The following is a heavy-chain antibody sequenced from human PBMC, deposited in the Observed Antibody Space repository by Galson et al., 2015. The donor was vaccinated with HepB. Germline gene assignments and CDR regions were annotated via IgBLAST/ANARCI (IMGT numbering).Heavy chain of an antibody. D-gene: IGHD3-16*01. Sequence: SLRLSCAAPGFTFSGYAMHWVRQAPGRGLKWVAVISYDGSNKYYADLVQGRFTISRDNSRNTLYLQMNSLRPEDTAVYYCARDWGAAPPAMGGGMDVWGQGTTVTVSS. J-gene: IGHJ6*02. V-gene: IGHV3-30*04. CDR3: ARDWGAAPPAMGGGMDV. CDR1: GFTFSGYA. CDR2: ISYDGSNK.